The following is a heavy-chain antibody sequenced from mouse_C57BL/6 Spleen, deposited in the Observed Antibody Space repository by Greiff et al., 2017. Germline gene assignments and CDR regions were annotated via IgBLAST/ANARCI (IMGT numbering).Heavy chain of an antibody. J-gene: IGHJ3*01. D-gene: IGHD1-1*01. Sequence: EVQLQQSGPELVKPGASVKIPCKASGYTFTDYNMDWVKQSHGKSHEWIGDINPNNGGTIYNQKFKGKATLTVDKSSSTAYMELRSLTSEDTAVYYCARSGYYGSSSWFAYWGQGTLVTVSA. CDR2: INPNNGGT. V-gene: IGHV1-18*01. CDR1: GYTFTDYN. CDR3: ARSGYYGSSSWFAY.